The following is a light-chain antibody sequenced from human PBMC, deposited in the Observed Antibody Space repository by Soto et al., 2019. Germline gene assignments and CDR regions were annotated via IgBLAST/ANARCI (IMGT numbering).Light chain of an antibody. Sequence: DIVMTQSPDSLAVSLGERATINCKSSQSLLYSSNNKNYLTWCQHKPGQPPKLLIYWASTRKSGVPDRFSGSGSGTDFTLTISSLQAEDVAVYYCQQYYSIPPTFGGGTKVDIK. J-gene: IGKJ4*01. V-gene: IGKV4-1*01. CDR3: QQYYSIPPT. CDR1: QSLLYSSNNKNY. CDR2: WAS.